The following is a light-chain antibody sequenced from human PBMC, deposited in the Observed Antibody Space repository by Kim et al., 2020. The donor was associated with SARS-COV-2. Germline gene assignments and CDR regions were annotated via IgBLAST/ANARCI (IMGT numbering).Light chain of an antibody. V-gene: IGKV1-39*01. CDR3: QHSYGIPLT. CDR1: QSIESY. J-gene: IGKJ1*01. Sequence: IQMTQSPSSLSASVGDRVTITCRASQSIESYLNWYQQKPGKAPNLLIYAASTLQSGVPSRFRGRGSGTAFTLTIESLQPEDFATYYCQHSYGIPLTFGQGTKVDIK. CDR2: AAS.